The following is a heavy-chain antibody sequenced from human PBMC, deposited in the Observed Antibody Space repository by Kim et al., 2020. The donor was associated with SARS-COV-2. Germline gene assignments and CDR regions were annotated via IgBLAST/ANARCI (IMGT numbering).Heavy chain of an antibody. D-gene: IGHD3-3*01. CDR3: ARGGYDFWSGWSSNGMDV. CDR2: INSDGSST. Sequence: GGSLRLSCAASGFTFSSYWMHWVRQAPGKGLVWVSRINSDGSSTSYADSVKGRFTISRDNAKNTLYLQMNSLRAEDTAVYYCARGGYDFWSGWSSNGMDVWGQGTTVTVSS. V-gene: IGHV3-74*01. J-gene: IGHJ6*02. CDR1: GFTFSSYW.